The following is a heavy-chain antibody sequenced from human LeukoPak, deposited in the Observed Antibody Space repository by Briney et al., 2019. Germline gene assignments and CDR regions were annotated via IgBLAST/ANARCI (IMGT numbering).Heavy chain of an antibody. CDR2: ISGDSVYT. Sequence: GGSLRLSCAASGFTFSTHAMRWVRQAPGKGPECISGISGDSVYTYYADSVKGRFTISRDNSKNTLYLQMNSLRAEDTAVYYCARDLRNGMDVWGQGTTVTVSS. V-gene: IGHV3-23*01. CDR3: ARDLRNGMDV. CDR1: GFTFSTHA. J-gene: IGHJ6*02.